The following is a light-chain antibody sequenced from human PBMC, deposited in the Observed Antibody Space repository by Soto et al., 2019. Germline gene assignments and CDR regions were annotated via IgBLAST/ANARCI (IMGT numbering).Light chain of an antibody. CDR2: EGS. CDR1: SSDDGSYNL. J-gene: IGLJ2*01. V-gene: IGLV2-23*01. CDR3: CSSAGNSTPVV. Sequence: QSALTQAASVSGSPGQSINISCTGTSSDDGSYNLVSWYQQHPGKAPKLMIYEGSKRPSGVSNRFSGSKSGNTASLTISGLHAEDEADYYCCSSAGNSTPVVFGGGTKLTVL.